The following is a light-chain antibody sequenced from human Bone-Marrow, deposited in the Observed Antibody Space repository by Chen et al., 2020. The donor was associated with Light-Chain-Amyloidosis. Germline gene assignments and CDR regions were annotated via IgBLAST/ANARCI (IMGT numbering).Light chain of an antibody. CDR3: QSADSSGTYEVI. V-gene: IGLV3-25*03. CDR2: RDT. CDR1: DLPTKY. Sequence: SYELTQPPSVAVSPGQTARITCSGDDLPTKYAHWYQQKPGQAPVLVIHRDTERPSGISERFSGSSSGTTATLTISGVQAEYEADYHCQSADSSGTYEVIFGGGTKLTVL. J-gene: IGLJ2*01.